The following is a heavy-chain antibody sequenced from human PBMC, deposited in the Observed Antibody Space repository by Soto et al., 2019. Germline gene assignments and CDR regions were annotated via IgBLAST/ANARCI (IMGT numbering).Heavy chain of an antibody. Sequence: ASVKVSCKASGYTFNGFHIHWVRQAPGQGLEWMGIINPSGGSTTYAQKFQGRVTMTRDTSTSTVYMELSSLRSEDTAVYYCARGFSSRWPFGYWGQGTLVTVSS. CDR2: INPSGGST. CDR1: GYTFNGFH. CDR3: ARGFSSRWPFGY. V-gene: IGHV1-46*02. D-gene: IGHD6-19*01. J-gene: IGHJ4*02.